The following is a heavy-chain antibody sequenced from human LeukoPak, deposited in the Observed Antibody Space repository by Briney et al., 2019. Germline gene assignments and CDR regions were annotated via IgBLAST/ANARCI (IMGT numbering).Heavy chain of an antibody. V-gene: IGHV3-74*01. CDR1: GFTFSSYW. CDR3: ARARGLGYGDYVRWFDP. J-gene: IGHJ5*02. Sequence: GGSLRLSCAASGFTFSSYWMHWVRQAPGKGLVWVSRINSDGSSTIYADSVKGRFTISRDNAKNTLYLQMNSLRAEDTAVYYCARARGLGYGDYVRWFDPWGQGTLVTVS. CDR2: INSDGSST. D-gene: IGHD4-17*01.